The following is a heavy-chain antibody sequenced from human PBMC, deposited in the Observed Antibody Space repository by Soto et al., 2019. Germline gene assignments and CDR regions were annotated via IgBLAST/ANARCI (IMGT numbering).Heavy chain of an antibody. D-gene: IGHD3-16*01. CDR3: ARDYGPRTPLDY. CDR2: IWYDGSNK. Sequence: WGSLRLSCAASGFTFSSYGIHFFRHAPGKWLEWVAVIWYDGSNKYYADSVKGRFTISRDNSKNTLYLQMNSLRAEDTAVYYCARDYGPRTPLDYWGQGTLVTVSS. CDR1: GFTFSSYG. J-gene: IGHJ4*02. V-gene: IGHV3-33*01.